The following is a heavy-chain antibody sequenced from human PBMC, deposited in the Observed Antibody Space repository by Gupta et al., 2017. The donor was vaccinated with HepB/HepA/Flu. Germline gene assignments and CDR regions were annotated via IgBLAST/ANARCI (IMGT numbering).Heavy chain of an antibody. V-gene: IGHV4-39*01. CDR2: IYYSGST. Sequence: QLQLQESGPGLVKPSETLSLTCTGSGGSISSSSYYWGWIRPPPGKGLEWIGSIYYSGSTYYNPSLKSRVTISVDTSKNQFSLKLSSVTAADTAVYYCARIVVVVAAIDYWGQGTLVTVSS. CDR3: ARIVVVVAAIDY. D-gene: IGHD2-15*01. J-gene: IGHJ4*02. CDR1: GGSISSSSYY.